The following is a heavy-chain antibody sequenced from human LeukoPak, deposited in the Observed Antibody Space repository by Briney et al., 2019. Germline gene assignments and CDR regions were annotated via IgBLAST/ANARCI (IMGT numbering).Heavy chain of an antibody. CDR1: GGFISSYY. Sequence: SETLSLTCTVSGGFISSYYWSWIRQPPGKGLEWIGYIYYSGSTNYNPSLKSRVTISLDTSQNQFSLKLSSVTAADTAVYYCARGGPYYYDSSGYYWGQGTLVTVSS. D-gene: IGHD3-22*01. J-gene: IGHJ4*02. CDR2: IYYSGST. V-gene: IGHV4-59*01. CDR3: ARGGPYYYDSSGYY.